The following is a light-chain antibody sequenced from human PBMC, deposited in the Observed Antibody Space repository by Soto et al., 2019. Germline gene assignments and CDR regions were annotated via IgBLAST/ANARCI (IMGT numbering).Light chain of an antibody. Sequence: ILMTQSPSSLSAFVGDRVTMACRASQDIGNFLAWYQQKPGKAPKLLIYAASSLQSGVPSRFSGSGSGTDFTLTISSLQPEDFATYYCQQSYSTAWTFGQGTKVDIK. CDR1: QDIGNF. CDR3: QQSYSTAWT. V-gene: IGKV1-39*01. J-gene: IGKJ1*01. CDR2: AAS.